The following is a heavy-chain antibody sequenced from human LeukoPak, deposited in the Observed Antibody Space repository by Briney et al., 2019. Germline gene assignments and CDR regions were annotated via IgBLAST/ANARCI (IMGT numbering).Heavy chain of an antibody. CDR1: GGTFSSYA. CDR3: ARDSSGYYDAFDI. Sequence: ASVKVSCKASGGTFSSYAISWVRQAPGQGLEWMGRIVPIFGTPKYAQKFQGRVTITTDESTSTAYMELSSLRSEDTAVYYCARDSSGYYDAFDIWGQGTMVTVSS. J-gene: IGHJ3*02. V-gene: IGHV1-69*05. CDR2: IVPIFGTP. D-gene: IGHD3-22*01.